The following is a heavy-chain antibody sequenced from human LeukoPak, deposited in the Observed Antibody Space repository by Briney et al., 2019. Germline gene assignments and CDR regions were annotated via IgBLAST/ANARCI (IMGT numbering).Heavy chain of an antibody. V-gene: IGHV3-21*01. CDR3: AELGITMIGGV. CDR2: ISSSSSYR. CDR1: GFTFSSYT. J-gene: IGHJ6*04. D-gene: IGHD3-10*02. Sequence: GGSLRLSCVASGFTFSSYTMNWVRQAPGKGLEWVSSISSSSSYRYYADSLKGRIIISRDNAKNSLYLQMNSLRAEDTAVYYCAELGITMIGGVWGKGTTVTISS.